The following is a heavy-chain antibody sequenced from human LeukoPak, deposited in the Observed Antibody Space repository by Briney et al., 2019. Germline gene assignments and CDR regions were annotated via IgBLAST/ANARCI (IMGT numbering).Heavy chain of an antibody. J-gene: IGHJ4*02. CDR2: ISGSGDTT. CDR1: GFSFSTYT. Sequence: PGGSLRLSCAASGFSFSTYTMGWVRQAPGKGLEWVSSISGSGDTTYYADSVKGRFTISRDNSKNTVYLQMNSLRAEDTAVYYCATISAAGRGGDFDFWGQGTLVTVSS. CDR3: ATISAAGRGGDFDF. D-gene: IGHD6-13*01. V-gene: IGHV3-23*01.